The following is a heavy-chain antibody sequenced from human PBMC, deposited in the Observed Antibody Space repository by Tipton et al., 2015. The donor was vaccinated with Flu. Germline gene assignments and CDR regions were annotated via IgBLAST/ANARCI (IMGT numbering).Heavy chain of an antibody. CDR3: ARDKGGGTYTFDV. CDR1: GYTFTSYN. V-gene: IGHV1-46*01. Sequence: SGAEVKKPGASVKVSCKASGYTFTSYNMHWVRQAPGQGLEWMGIIYPAGGGISYAQKFQGRVIMTRDRSTGTVHMELSSLKSDDTAMYYCARDKGGGTYTFDVWGQGTMVTVSS. D-gene: IGHD1-1*01. CDR2: IYPAGGGI. J-gene: IGHJ3*01.